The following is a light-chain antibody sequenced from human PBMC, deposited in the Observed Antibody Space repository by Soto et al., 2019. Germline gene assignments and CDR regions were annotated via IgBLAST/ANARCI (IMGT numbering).Light chain of an antibody. CDR3: QQSYSTLVT. CDR2: AAS. V-gene: IGKV1-39*01. CDR1: QSISNY. J-gene: IGKJ2*01. Sequence: DIRMTQSPSSLSASVGDRVTITCRASQSISNYLNWYQQKPGKAPKLLIYAASSLQSGVPSRFSGSGSGTDFTLTISSLQPEDFATYYCQQSYSTLVTFGQGTKLEIK.